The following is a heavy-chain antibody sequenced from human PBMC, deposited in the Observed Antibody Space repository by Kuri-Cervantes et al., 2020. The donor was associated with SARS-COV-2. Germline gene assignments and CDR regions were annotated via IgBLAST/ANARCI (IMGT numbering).Heavy chain of an antibody. V-gene: IGHV1-8*03. CDR3: ASWRGGTDAFDI. Sequence: ASGKVSCKASGYTVTSYDINWVRQATGQGREWMGWMNPNSGNTGYAQKFQGRVTITRNTSISTAYMELSSLRSEDTAVHYCASWRGGTDAFDIWGQGTMVTVSS. J-gene: IGHJ3*02. CDR1: GYTVTSYD. D-gene: IGHD3-16*01. CDR2: MNPNSGNT.